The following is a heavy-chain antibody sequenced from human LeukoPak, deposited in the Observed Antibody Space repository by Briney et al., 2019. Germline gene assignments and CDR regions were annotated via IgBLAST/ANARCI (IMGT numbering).Heavy chain of an antibody. J-gene: IGHJ4*02. CDR3: ARRYPVATYYFDY. CDR2: INHSGST. Sequence: PSETLSLTCAVYGGSFSGYYWSWIRQPPGKGLEWIGEINHSGSTNYNPSLKSRVTISVDTSKNQFSLKLSSVTAADTAVYYCARRYPVATYYFDYWGQGTLVTVSS. D-gene: IGHD5-12*01. V-gene: IGHV4-34*01. CDR1: GGSFSGYY.